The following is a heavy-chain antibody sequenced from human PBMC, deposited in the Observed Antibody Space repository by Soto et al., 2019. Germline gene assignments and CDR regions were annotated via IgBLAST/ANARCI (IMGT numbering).Heavy chain of an antibody. CDR1: GYTFTGYY. J-gene: IGHJ6*02. CDR3: VMVDNYVTPTPQDV. D-gene: IGHD3-16*01. Sequence: ASVKVSCKASGYTFTGYYMHWVRQAPGQGLEWMGWISPYTGNTHSATKVQGRLTMTTDTSTSTAYMDLGSLTSDGTAVYYCVMVDNYVTPTPQDVWGQGTTVTVSS. V-gene: IGHV1-18*04. CDR2: ISPYTGNT.